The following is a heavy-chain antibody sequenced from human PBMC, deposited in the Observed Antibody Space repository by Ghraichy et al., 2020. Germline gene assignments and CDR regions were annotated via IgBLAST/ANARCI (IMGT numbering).Heavy chain of an antibody. V-gene: IGHV3-21*01. Sequence: GESLNISCAASGFSFSSYSMNWVRQAPGKRLEWVSYISISSSYIYYADSVRGRFTISRDNAKNSLYLQMNSLRAEDTAVYHCARAVGYYHYGMDVWGQGTTVTVSS. J-gene: IGHJ6*02. CDR3: ARAVGYYHYGMDV. CDR2: ISISSSYI. CDR1: GFSFSSYS. D-gene: IGHD4-23*01.